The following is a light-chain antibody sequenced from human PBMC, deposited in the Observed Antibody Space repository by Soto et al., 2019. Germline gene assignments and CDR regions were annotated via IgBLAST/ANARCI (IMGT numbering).Light chain of an antibody. CDR3: SSYAGSNNVV. Sequence: QSVLTQPPSASGSPGQSVTISCTGTSSDVGGYNYVSWYQQHPGKAPILMIYEVSKRPSGVPDRFSGSKSGNTASLTVSGLQAEAEDDYYCSSYAGSNNVVFCGGTKLTVL. CDR2: EVS. V-gene: IGLV2-8*01. CDR1: SSDVGGYNY. J-gene: IGLJ2*01.